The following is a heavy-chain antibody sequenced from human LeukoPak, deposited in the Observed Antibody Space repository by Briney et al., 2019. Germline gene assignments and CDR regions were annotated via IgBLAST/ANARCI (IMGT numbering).Heavy chain of an antibody. D-gene: IGHD2-2*01. V-gene: IGHV4-30-2*01. CDR3: ARVSHQLLYDY. CDR2: IYHSGST. Sequence: PSETLSLTCAVSGGSISSGGYSWSWIRQPAGKGLEWIGYIYHSGSTYYNPSLKSRVTISVDRSKNQFSLKLSSVTAADTAVYYCARVSHQLLYDYWGQGTLVTVSS. CDR1: GGSISSGGYS. J-gene: IGHJ4*02.